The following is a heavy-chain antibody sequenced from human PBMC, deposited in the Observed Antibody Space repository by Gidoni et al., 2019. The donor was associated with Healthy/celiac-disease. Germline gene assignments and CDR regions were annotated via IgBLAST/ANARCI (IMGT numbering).Heavy chain of an antibody. CDR2: ISSSGSTI. CDR3: ARRDYYDSPPD. CDR1: GFTFSSYE. V-gene: IGHV3-48*03. J-gene: IGHJ1*01. D-gene: IGHD3-22*01. Sequence: EVQLVESGGGLVQPGGSLRLSCAASGFTFSSYEMNWVRQAPGKGLEWVSYISSSGSTIYYADSVKGRFTISRDNAKNSLYLQMNSLRAEDTAVYYCARRDYYDSPPDWGQGTLVTVSS.